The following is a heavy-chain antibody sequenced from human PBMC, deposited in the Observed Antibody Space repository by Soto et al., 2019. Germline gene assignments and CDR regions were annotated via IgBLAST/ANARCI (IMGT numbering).Heavy chain of an antibody. CDR2: IRKKADSYAT. J-gene: IGHJ4*02. D-gene: IGHD5-12*01. Sequence: EVQLVESGGGLVQPGGSLKLSCAASGFSFSGSAIHWVRQASGKGLEWVGRIRKKADSYATTYAASVKGRFTISRDDSNITASLQMNSLKTEDTAMYYCTTLASARPADKYSRYDGANDNWGQGTLVTVSS. CDR1: GFSFSGSA. CDR3: TTLASARPADKYSRYDGANDN. V-gene: IGHV3-73*02.